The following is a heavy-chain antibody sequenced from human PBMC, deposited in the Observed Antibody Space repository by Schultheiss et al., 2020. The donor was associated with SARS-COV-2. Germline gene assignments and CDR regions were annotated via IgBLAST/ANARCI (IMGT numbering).Heavy chain of an antibody. J-gene: IGHJ5*02. CDR2: IKQDGSEK. V-gene: IGHV3-7*03. CDR3: ARVFQVWGSSWYRRFDP. Sequence: GESLKISCAASGFTFSSYWMSWVRQAPGKGLEWVANIKQDGSEKYYVDSVKGRFTISRDNAKNSLYLQMNSLRAEDTAVYYCARVFQVWGSSWYRRFDPWGQGTLVTVSS. CDR1: GFTFSSYW. D-gene: IGHD6-13*01.